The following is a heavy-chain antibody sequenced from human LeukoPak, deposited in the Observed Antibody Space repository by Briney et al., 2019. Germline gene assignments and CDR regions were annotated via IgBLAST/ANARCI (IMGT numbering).Heavy chain of an antibody. CDR1: GGSVSSGSYY. CDR3: ARAVVTAMGFFDY. D-gene: IGHD2-21*02. V-gene: IGHV4-61*01. Sequence: PSETLSLTCTVSGGSVSSGSYYWSWIRQPPGKGLEWFGYIYYSGSTNYNPSLKSRVTISVDTSKNQFSLKLSSVTAADTAVYYCARAVVTAMGFFDYWGLGTLVTVSS. J-gene: IGHJ4*02. CDR2: IYYSGST.